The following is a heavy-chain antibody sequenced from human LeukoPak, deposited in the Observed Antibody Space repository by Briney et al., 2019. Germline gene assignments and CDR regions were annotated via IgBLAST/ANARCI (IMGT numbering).Heavy chain of an antibody. V-gene: IGHV3-23*01. CDR3: GARPGEVAVPYDY. Sequence: GGSLRLSCAASVFTFSTYAMTWVRQAPGKGLEWVSVISGSGGFTYYADSVKGRFTLSRDNSKNTLYLQMHSLRADDTAVYYCGARPGEVAVPYDYWGQGTLVSVSS. J-gene: IGHJ4*02. CDR1: VFTFSTYA. CDR2: ISGSGGFT. D-gene: IGHD2-15*01.